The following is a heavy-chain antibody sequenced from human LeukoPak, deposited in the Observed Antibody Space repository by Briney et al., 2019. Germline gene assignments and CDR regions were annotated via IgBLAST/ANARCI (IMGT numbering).Heavy chain of an antibody. Sequence: GGSLRLSCAASGFTFSSYAMSWVRQAPGKGLEWLSYITSSGSSIYYADSVKGRFTISRDNAKSSLYLQMNSLRAEDTAVYYCARLTGATTGGFDPWGQGTLVTVSS. V-gene: IGHV3-48*03. CDR3: ARLTGATTGGFDP. CDR1: GFTFSSYA. J-gene: IGHJ5*02. D-gene: IGHD1-1*01. CDR2: ITSSGSSI.